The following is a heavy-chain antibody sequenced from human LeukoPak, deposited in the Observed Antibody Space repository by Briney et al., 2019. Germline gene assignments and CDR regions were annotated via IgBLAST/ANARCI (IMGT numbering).Heavy chain of an antibody. CDR3: ARAMGDVEMATRGAFAI. J-gene: IGHJ3*02. V-gene: IGHV1-46*01. CDR2: INPSGGST. D-gene: IGHD5-24*01. CDR1: GYTFTSYY. Sequence: ASVKVSCKASGYTFTSYYMHWVRQAPGQGLEWMGIINPSGGSTSYAQKFQGRVTMTRDTSTSTVYMELSSLRSEDTAVYYCARAMGDVEMATRGAFAIWGQGTMVTVSS.